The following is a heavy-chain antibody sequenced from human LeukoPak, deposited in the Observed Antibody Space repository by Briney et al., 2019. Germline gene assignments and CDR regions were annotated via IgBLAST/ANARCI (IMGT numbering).Heavy chain of an antibody. CDR2: INGGGDNT. CDR1: GFTFSSYA. J-gene: IGHJ6*02. V-gene: IGHV3-23*01. Sequence: QAGGSLRLSCAASGFTFSSYAMSWVRQAPGKGLEWVSGINGGGDNTYYVDSVKGRFTISRDNSENTLYLQVNSLRAEDTALYYCARDQSVTNHYFGMDVWGQGTTVTVSS. D-gene: IGHD4-17*01. CDR3: ARDQSVTNHYFGMDV.